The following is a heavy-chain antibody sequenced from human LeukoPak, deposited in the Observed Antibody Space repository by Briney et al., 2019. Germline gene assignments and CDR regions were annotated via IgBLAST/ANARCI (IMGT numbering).Heavy chain of an antibody. J-gene: IGHJ4*02. V-gene: IGHV3-64*01. D-gene: IGHD3-22*01. Sequence: GGSLRLSCAASGFTFSSYAMHWVRQAPGKGLEYVSAISSNGGSTYYANSVKGRFTISRDNSKNTLYLQMNSLRAEDTAVYYCTKDSRRRKTYYYDSSALYFFDYWGQGTLVTVSS. CDR2: ISSNGGST. CDR3: TKDSRRRKTYYYDSSALYFFDY. CDR1: GFTFSSYA.